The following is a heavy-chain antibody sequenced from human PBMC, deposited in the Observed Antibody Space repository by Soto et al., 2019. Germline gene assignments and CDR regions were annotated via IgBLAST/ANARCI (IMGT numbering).Heavy chain of an antibody. V-gene: IGHV3-23*01. CDR2: ISGSGGST. J-gene: IGHJ4*02. D-gene: IGHD6-13*01. Sequence: GGSLRLSCAASGFTFSSYAMSWVRQAPGKGLEWVADISGSGGSTYYADSVKGRFTISRDNSKNTLYLQMNSLRAEDTAVYYCAKDFAAAYYFDYWGQGTLVTVSS. CDR1: GFTFSSYA. CDR3: AKDFAAAYYFDY.